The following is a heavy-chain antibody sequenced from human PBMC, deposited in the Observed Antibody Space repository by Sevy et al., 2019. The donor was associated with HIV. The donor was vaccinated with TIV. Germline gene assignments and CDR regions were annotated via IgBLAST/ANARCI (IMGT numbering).Heavy chain of an antibody. CDR1: GFTFSSYG. D-gene: IGHD3-3*01. V-gene: IGHV3-33*01. Sequence: GGSLRLSCAASGFTFSSYGMHWVRQAPGKGLEWVAVIWYDGSNKYYADSVKGRFTISRDNSKNTLYLQMNSLRAEDTAVYYCARVGDGRLYYYYMDVWGKGTTVTVSS. CDR3: ARVGDGRLYYYYMDV. J-gene: IGHJ6*03. CDR2: IWYDGSNK.